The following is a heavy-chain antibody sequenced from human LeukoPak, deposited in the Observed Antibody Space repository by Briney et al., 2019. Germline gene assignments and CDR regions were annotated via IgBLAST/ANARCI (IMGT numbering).Heavy chain of an antibody. D-gene: IGHD3-22*01. V-gene: IGHV5-51*01. CDR1: GYSFTSYW. CDR3: ARLGSYDSSGYYYFSWFDP. CDR2: IYPGDSDT. Sequence: GESLNISCKGSGYSFTSYWIGWVRQMPGKGLEWMGIIYPGDSDTRYSPSFQGRVTISADKSISTAYLQWSSLKASDTAMHYCARLGSYDSSGYYYFSWFDPWGQGTLVTVSS. J-gene: IGHJ5*02.